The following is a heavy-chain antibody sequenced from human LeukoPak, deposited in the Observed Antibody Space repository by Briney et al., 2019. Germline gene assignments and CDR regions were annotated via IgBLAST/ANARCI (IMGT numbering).Heavy chain of an antibody. CDR2: ISGSGSDGST. CDR1: GFTFSSYG. D-gene: IGHD1-26*01. J-gene: IGHJ4*02. Sequence: GGSLRLSCAASGFTFSSYGMSWVRQAPGKGLEWVSGISGSGSDGSTYYADSVKGRFTISRDNAKNSLYLQMNSLRAEDTAVYYCASYSGSYYGGDYWGQGTLVTVSS. CDR3: ASYSGSYYGGDY. V-gene: IGHV3-23*01.